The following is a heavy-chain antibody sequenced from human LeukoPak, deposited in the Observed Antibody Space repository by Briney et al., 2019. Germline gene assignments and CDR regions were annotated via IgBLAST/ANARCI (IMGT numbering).Heavy chain of an antibody. J-gene: IGHJ4*02. V-gene: IGHV1-3*01. Sequence: ASVKVSCKASGYTFTSYVMHWVRQAPGQRLEWMGWINAGNGNTKYSQKFQGRVTITRDTSASTAYMELSSLRSEDTAVYYCARDQLRGAVAGPLFDYWGQGTLVTVSS. CDR3: ARDQLRGAVAGPLFDY. CDR2: INAGNGNT. CDR1: GYTFTSYV. D-gene: IGHD6-19*01.